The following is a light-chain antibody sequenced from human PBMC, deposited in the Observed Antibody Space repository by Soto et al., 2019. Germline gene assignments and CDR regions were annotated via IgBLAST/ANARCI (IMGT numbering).Light chain of an antibody. J-gene: IGLJ2*01. V-gene: IGLV2-14*01. CDR2: AVT. Sequence: QSALTQPASVSGSPGQSITISCTGTSSDVGGYNYVSWYQQHPGKAPKLMIYAVTNRPSGVSNRFSGSKSGNTASLTISGLQAEGEADYYCSSYTTSSTVLFGGGTKLTVL. CDR3: SSYTTSSTVL. CDR1: SSDVGGYNY.